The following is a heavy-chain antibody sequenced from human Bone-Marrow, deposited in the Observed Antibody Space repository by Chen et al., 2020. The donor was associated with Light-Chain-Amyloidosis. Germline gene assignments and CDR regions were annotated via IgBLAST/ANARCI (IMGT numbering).Heavy chain of an antibody. CDR3: AKDRCTSISCSDFDY. V-gene: IGHV3-23*04. CDR1: AFTFSNYA. J-gene: IGHJ4*02. Sequence: VQLVESGGGLVQPGGSLRLSCVGSAFTFSNYAMTWVRQAPGKGLEWDSVARGGDGPTYYAESVRGRFTIYRDNSKNTLYLQMNSLRAEDTAVYYCAKDRCTSISCSDFDYWGQGTLVTVSS. CDR2: ARGGDGPT. D-gene: IGHD2-2*01.